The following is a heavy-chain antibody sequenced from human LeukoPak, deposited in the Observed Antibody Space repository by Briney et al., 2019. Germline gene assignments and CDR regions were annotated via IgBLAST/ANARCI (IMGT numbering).Heavy chain of an antibody. CDR2: ISSSGSTI. CDR3: ARTRGSYNYYYYYMDV. J-gene: IGHJ6*03. CDR1: GFTFSDYY. D-gene: IGHD3-16*01. V-gene: IGHV3-11*01. Sequence: GGSLRLSCAASGFTFSDYYMSWIRQAPGKGLECVSYISSSGSTIYYADSVKGRFTISRDNAKNSLYLQKNSLRAEDTAVYYCARTRGSYNYYYYYMDVWGKGTTVTVSS.